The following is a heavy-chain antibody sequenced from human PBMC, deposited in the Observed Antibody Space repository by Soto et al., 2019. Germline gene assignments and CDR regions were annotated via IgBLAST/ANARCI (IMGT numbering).Heavy chain of an antibody. CDR2: IHHSGIS. D-gene: IGHD7-27*01. J-gene: IGHJ5*02. V-gene: IGHV4-34*01. CDR1: GGSLSDSF. Sequence: QVQLQQWGAGLLKPSETLSLTCTVSGGSLSDSFWNWIRQPPGKGLEWIGEIHHSGISNYNPSLKXRFTMSXXMSKNQFSLKMTSVTAADTAVYYCAVTGTYNWFDPWGQGTLVTVSS. CDR3: AVTGTYNWFDP.